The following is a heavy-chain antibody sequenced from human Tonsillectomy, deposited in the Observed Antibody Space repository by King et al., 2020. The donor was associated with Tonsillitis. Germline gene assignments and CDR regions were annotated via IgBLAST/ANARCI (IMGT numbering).Heavy chain of an antibody. CDR1: GYTFTGYY. V-gene: IGHV1-2*02. CDR2: TNPNSGGT. J-gene: IGHJ4*02. CDR3: ARDIAEDFRPYFDFWTGYYTV. D-gene: IGHD3-3*01. Sequence: QLVQSGAEVKKPGASVKVSCKASGYTFTGYYMHWVRQAPGQGLEWMGWTNPNSGGTNYAQKFQGRVTMTRDTSISTAYMQLSSLRSDDTAVYYCARDIAEDFRPYFDFWTGYYTVWGQGTLVTVSS.